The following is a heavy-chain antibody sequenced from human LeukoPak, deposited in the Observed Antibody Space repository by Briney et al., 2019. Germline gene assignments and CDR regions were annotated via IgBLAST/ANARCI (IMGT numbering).Heavy chain of an antibody. Sequence: GGSLRLSCAASGFTFSSYAMSWVRQAPGKGLEWVSAISGSGGSTYYADSVKGRFTISRDNSKNTLYLQMNSLRAEDTAVYYCAKDFVDTAMVTGDYFDYWGQGTLVTVSS. CDR2: ISGSGGST. CDR3: AKDFVDTAMVTGDYFDY. V-gene: IGHV3-23*01. D-gene: IGHD5-18*01. J-gene: IGHJ4*02. CDR1: GFTFSSYA.